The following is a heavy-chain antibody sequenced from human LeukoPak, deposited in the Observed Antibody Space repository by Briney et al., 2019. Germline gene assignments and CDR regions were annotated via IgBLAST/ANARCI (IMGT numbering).Heavy chain of an antibody. CDR3: ARDNTPGSWPAYYFDY. D-gene: IGHD6-13*01. Sequence: GGSLRLSCAVSGITLSNYGMSWVRQAPGKGLEWGAGISDSGGSTNYADSVKGRFTISRDNSKNTLYLQMNSLRAEDTAVYYCARDNTPGSWPAYYFDYWGQGTLVTVSS. CDR1: GITLSNYG. J-gene: IGHJ4*02. V-gene: IGHV3-23*01. CDR2: ISDSGGST.